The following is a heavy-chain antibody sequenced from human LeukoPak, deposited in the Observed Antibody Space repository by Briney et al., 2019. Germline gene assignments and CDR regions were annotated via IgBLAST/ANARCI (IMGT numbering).Heavy chain of an antibody. CDR2: IYHSGST. CDR3: ARDVGGLNRPYQYGMDV. V-gene: IGHV4-4*02. CDR1: GGSGGSISSSNY. Sequence: SGTLSLTCAVSGGSGGSISSSNYWSWVRQPPGKGLEWIGEIYHSGSTNYNPSLKSRVTISVDKSKNQFSLKLSSVTAADTAVYYCARDVGGLNRPYQYGMDVWGQGTTVTVSS. D-gene: IGHD1-14*01. J-gene: IGHJ6*02.